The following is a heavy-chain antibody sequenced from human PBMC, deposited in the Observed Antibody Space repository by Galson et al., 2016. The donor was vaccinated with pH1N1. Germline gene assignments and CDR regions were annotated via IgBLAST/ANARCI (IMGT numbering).Heavy chain of an antibody. J-gene: IGHJ4*02. CDR2: IYYSGST. V-gene: IGHV4-39*07. Sequence: SETLSLTCTVSGGSISTSNFYWGWIRQSPGKGLEWIGNIYYSGSTYYNPSLKSRVTISVDTSKKQFSLNLNSVTAADTAVYYCARARKITRQTFWATADAVRGGSGRFDYWGQGTLVTVSS. CDR1: GGSISTSNFY. CDR3: ARARKITRQTFWATADAVRGGSGRFDY. D-gene: IGHD3-10*01.